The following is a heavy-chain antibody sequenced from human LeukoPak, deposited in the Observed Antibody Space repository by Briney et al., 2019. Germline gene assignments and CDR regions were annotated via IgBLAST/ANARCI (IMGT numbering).Heavy chain of an antibody. J-gene: IGHJ4*02. CDR3: VKARGIQLWLPGDY. Sequence: PGGSLRLSCSASGFTFSRYAMHWVGQAPGKGLEYVSAISSNGGSTYYGDSVKGRFTISRDNSKNTLYLQMSSLRAEDTAVYYCVKARGIQLWLPGDYWGQGTLVTVSS. CDR1: GFTFSRYA. D-gene: IGHD5-18*01. CDR2: ISSNGGST. V-gene: IGHV3-64D*09.